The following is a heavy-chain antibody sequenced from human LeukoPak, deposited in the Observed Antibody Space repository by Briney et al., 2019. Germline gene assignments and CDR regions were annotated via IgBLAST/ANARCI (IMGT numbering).Heavy chain of an antibody. Sequence: SETLSLTCAVSGGSISSYYWSWVRQPPGKGLEWIGYINYSGNTGYNPSLKSRVTISLDTSKNQFSLKLSSVTAADTAVYYCARHHDYYNGTLKRAFDMWGQGTMVTVSS. CDR3: ARHHDYYNGTLKRAFDM. V-gene: IGHV4-59*08. CDR1: GGSISSYY. D-gene: IGHD3-10*01. CDR2: INYSGNT. J-gene: IGHJ3*02.